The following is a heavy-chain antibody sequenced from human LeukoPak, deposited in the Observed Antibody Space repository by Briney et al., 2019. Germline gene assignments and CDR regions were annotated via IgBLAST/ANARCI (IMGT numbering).Heavy chain of an antibody. J-gene: IGHJ4*02. CDR3: AKDSNGWYQRGSNYFDY. Sequence: PGGSLRLSCAASGFTVSSNYMSWVRQAPGKGLEWVSVIYSGGTTNYADSVKGRFTISRDNSKNTLYLQMNSLRAEDTAEYYCAKDSNGWYQRGSNYFDYWGQGTLVTVSS. CDR1: GFTVSSNY. D-gene: IGHD6-19*01. CDR2: IYSGGTT. V-gene: IGHV3-53*01.